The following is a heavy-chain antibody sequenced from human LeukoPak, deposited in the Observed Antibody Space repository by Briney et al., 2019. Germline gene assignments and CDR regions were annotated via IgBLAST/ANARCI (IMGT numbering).Heavy chain of an antibody. CDR3: ARAGYYGDDAFDL. CDR1: GFIIGSYW. V-gene: IGHV3-7*01. J-gene: IGHJ3*01. D-gene: IGHD2/OR15-2a*01. Sequence: GGSLRLSCVASGFIIGSYWMSWVRQAPGKGLEWVANIRQDGSEKYYVDSVKGRLTISRDNAKNSLYLQMNDLTAADTAIYYCARAGYYGDDAFDLWGRGTRVTVSS. CDR2: IRQDGSEK.